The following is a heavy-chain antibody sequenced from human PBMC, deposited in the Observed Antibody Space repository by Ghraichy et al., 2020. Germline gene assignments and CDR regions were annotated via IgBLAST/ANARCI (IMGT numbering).Heavy chain of an antibody. CDR2: INHSGST. J-gene: IGHJ4*02. D-gene: IGHD6-13*01. Sequence: GSLSLTCAVYGGSFSGYYWSWIRQPPGKGLEWIGEINHSGSTNYNPSLKSRVTISVDTSKNQFSLKLSSVTAADTAVYYCASFSIAAAGTIGYWGQGTLVTVSS. CDR1: GGSFSGYY. V-gene: IGHV4-34*01. CDR3: ASFSIAAAGTIGY.